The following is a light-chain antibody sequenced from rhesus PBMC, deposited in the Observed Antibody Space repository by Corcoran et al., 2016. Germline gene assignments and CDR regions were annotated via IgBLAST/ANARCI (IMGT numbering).Light chain of an antibody. CDR1: QEINNF. J-gene: IGKJ2*01. Sequence: DIQMTQSPSSLSASVGDRVTITCRASQEINNFLSWYQQKPGIAPQPLIYYTSTLETGVPSRFSGRRSGTDYTLNISSLQPEDIATYSCQQYNSFPYSFGQGTKLEIK. V-gene: IGKV1-66*01. CDR3: QQYNSFPYS. CDR2: YTS.